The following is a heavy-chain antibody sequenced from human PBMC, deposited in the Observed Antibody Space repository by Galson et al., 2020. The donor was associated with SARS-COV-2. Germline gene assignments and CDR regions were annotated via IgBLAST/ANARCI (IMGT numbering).Heavy chain of an antibody. Sequence: ASETLSLTCTVSGGSISSSSYYWGWIRQPPGKGLEWIGSIYYSGSTYYNPSLKSRVTISVDTSKNQFSLKLSSVTAADTAVYYCARQYTEGSGWYKGHLWGQGTLVTVSS. J-gene: IGHJ4*02. CDR2: IYYSGST. V-gene: IGHV4-39*01. D-gene: IGHD6-19*01. CDR1: GGSISSSSYY. CDR3: ARQYTEGSGWYKGHL.